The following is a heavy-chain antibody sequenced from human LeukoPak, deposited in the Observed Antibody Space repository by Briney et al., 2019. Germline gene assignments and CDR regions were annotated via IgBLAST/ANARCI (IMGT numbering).Heavy chain of an antibody. V-gene: IGHV5-51*01. J-gene: IGHJ3*02. CDR2: IYPGDSDT. CDR1: GYIFTSYW. Sequence: GESLKISCQGSGYIFTSYWIGWVRPMPGKGLEWMGIIYPGDSDTRYSPSFQGQVTISADKSISTAYLQWSSLKASDTAMYYCARPRAVAGTHAFDIWGQGTMVTVSS. D-gene: IGHD6-19*01. CDR3: ARPRAVAGTHAFDI.